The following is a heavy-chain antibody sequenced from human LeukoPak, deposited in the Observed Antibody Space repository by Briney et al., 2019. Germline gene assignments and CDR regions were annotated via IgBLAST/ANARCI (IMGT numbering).Heavy chain of an antibody. CDR2: INPNSGGT. J-gene: IGHJ4*02. V-gene: IGHV1-2*06. D-gene: IGHD6-19*01. CDR3: ARGPQWLVRVGDH. Sequence: GASVKVSCKASGYTFTDYYFHWVRQAPGQGLEWMGRINPNSGGTNYAQKFQDRVTMTRDTSIGTAYMELSRLRPDDTAVYYCARGPQWLVRVGDHWGQGTLVTVSS. CDR1: GYTFTDYY.